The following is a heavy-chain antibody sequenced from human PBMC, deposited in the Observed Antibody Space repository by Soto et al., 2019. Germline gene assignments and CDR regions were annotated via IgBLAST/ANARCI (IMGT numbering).Heavy chain of an antibody. CDR3: AKGKGVGATPDGANC. Sequence: EVQVLESGGGLVQPVGSLRLSCAASGFTFSNYGMNWVRQAPGKGLEWVSGVRSDGDTTYNAESVKGRFTVSRDTSKNTVYLQMNSLRAEDTAVYYCAKGKGVGATPDGANCWGQGTLVTVSS. CDR2: VRSDGDTT. J-gene: IGHJ4*02. D-gene: IGHD1-26*01. CDR1: GFTFSNYG. V-gene: IGHV3-23*01.